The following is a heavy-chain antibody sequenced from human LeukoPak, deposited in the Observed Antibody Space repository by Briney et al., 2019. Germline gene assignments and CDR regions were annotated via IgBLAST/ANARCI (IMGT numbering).Heavy chain of an antibody. Sequence: GGSLRLSCAASGFTFDDYAMHWVRQAPGKGLEWVSGISWNSGGIGYADSVKGRFTISRDNAKNSLYLQMNSLRAEDTALYYCAKGTRIAAAGSFDYWGQGTLVTVSS. CDR2: ISWNSGGI. V-gene: IGHV3-9*01. J-gene: IGHJ4*02. D-gene: IGHD6-13*01. CDR1: GFTFDDYA. CDR3: AKGTRIAAAGSFDY.